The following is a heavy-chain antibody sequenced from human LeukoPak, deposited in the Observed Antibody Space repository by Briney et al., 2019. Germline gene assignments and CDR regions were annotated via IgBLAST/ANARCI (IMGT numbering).Heavy chain of an antibody. Sequence: GASVKVSCKASGYTFTSYYMHWVRQAPGQGLEWMGIINLSGGTTYYAQKFQGRVTMTNDMSTSTVYMELSSLRSEDTAVYYCARGDGEAAAGTENWFDTWGQGTLVTVSS. CDR1: GYTFTSYY. CDR3: ARGDGEAAAGTENWFDT. D-gene: IGHD6-13*01. V-gene: IGHV1-46*01. J-gene: IGHJ5*02. CDR2: INLSGGTT.